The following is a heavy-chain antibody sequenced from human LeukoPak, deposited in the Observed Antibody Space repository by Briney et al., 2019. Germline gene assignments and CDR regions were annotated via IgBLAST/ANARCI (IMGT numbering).Heavy chain of an antibody. V-gene: IGHV3-21*01. CDR3: ARVFNSGGDLTASY. D-gene: IGHD2-21*02. Sequence: PGGSLRLSCAASGFTFSSYEMNWVRQAPGKGLEWVSSISSSSSYIYYADSVKGRFTISRDNAKNSLYLQMNSLRAEDTAVYYCARVFNSGGDLTASYWGQGTLVTVPS. CDR2: ISSSSSYI. CDR1: GFTFSSYE. J-gene: IGHJ4*02.